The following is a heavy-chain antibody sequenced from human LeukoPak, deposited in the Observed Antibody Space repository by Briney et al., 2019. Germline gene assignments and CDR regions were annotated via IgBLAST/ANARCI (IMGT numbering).Heavy chain of an antibody. CDR2: INRDGSST. CDR1: GIIFSNYW. J-gene: IGHJ4*02. CDR3: ARGGGYSYGSFDY. V-gene: IGHV3-74*01. Sequence: GGSLRLSCAASGIIFSNYWMHWVRQAPGKGLVWVSRINRDGSSTSYADSVKGRITISTDNAKNTLYLQMNSLRAEDTAVYYCARGGGYSYGSFDYWGQGTLVTVSS. D-gene: IGHD5-18*01.